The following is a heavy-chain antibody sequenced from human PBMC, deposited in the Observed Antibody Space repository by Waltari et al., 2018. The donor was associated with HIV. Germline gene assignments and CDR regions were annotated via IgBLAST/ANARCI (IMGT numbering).Heavy chain of an antibody. CDR3: ARGSDYDFWSSVNFDY. J-gene: IGHJ4*02. D-gene: IGHD3-3*01. CDR1: GGSISSYY. CDR2: IYYSGST. Sequence: QVQLQESGPGLVKPSETLSLTCTVSGGSISSYYWSWIRQPPGKGLEGIGYIYYSGSTNYNPALKSRVTISGDTSKNQFSLKLSSVTAADTAVYYCARGSDYDFWSSVNFDYWGQGTLVTVSS. V-gene: IGHV4-59*01.